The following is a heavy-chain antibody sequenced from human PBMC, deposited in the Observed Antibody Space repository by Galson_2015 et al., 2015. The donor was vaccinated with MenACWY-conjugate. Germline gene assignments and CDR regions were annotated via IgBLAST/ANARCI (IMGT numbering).Heavy chain of an antibody. V-gene: IGHV1-69*13. CDR1: GGTFSSYA. CDR2: IIPIFGTA. Sequence: SVKVSCKASGGTFSSYAISWVRQAPGQGLEWMGGIIPIFGTANYAQKFQGRVTITADESTSTAYMELSSLRSEDTAVYYCARGWHYYDSSGYRNFDYWGQGTLVPVSS. J-gene: IGHJ4*02. CDR3: ARGWHYYDSSGYRNFDY. D-gene: IGHD3-22*01.